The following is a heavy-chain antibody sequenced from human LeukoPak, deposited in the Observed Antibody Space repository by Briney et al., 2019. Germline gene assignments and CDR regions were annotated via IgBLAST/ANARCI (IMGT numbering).Heavy chain of an antibody. CDR3: ARDSGSYSGVDY. CDR2: ISSSSSYT. V-gene: IGHV3-11*06. J-gene: IGHJ4*02. CDR1: GFTFSDYY. Sequence: GGSLRLSCAASGFTFSDYYMSWIRQAPGKGLEWVSYISSSSSYTNYADSVKGRFTISRDNAKNSLYLHMNSLRAEDTAVYYCARDSGSYSGVDYWGQGTLVTVSS. D-gene: IGHD1-26*01.